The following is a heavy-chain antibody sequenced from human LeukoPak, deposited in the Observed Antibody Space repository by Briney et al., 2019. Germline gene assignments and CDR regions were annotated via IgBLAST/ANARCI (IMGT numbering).Heavy chain of an antibody. J-gene: IGHJ4*02. V-gene: IGHV3-48*04. CDR3: ARDSAGNDY. CDR2: IISNGRTI. D-gene: IGHD6-13*01. CDR1: GFTFSDYS. Sequence: GGSLRLSCAASGFTFSDYSMNWVRQAPGKGLEWVSYIISNGRTIYYADSVKGRFTISRDNAKNSLYLQMNSLRAEDTAMYYCARDSAGNDYWGQGTLVTVSS.